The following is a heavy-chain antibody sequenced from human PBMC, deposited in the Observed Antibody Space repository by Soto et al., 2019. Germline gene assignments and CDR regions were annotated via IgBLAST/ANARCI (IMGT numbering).Heavy chain of an antibody. CDR1: GYTFTSYG. CDR3: ARDVEYSYGYVPSDY. CDR2: ISAYNGNT. D-gene: IGHD5-18*01. V-gene: IGHV1-18*01. J-gene: IGHJ4*02. Sequence: QVQLVQSGAEVKKPGASVKVSCKASGYTFTSYGISWVRQAPGQGLEWMGWISAYNGNTNYAQKLQGRVTMTTDTATSTAYMELGSLRADDTAVYYCARDVEYSYGYVPSDYWGQGTLVTVSS.